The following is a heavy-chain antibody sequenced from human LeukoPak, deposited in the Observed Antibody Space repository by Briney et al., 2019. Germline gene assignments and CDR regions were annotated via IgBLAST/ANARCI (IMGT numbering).Heavy chain of an antibody. Sequence: AASVKVSCKASGGTFSSYAISWVRQAPGQGLEWMGGIIPIFGTANYAQKFQGRVTITADESTSTAYMELSSLRFEDTAVYYCARDLYYDTKRKGLDYWGQGTLVTVSS. CDR1: GGTFSSYA. V-gene: IGHV1-69*13. CDR3: ARDLYYDTKRKGLDY. CDR2: IIPIFGTA. D-gene: IGHD3-22*01. J-gene: IGHJ4*02.